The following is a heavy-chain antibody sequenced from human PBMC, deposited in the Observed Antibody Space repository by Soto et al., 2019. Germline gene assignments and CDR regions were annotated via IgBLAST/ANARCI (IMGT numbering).Heavy chain of an antibody. CDR3: AKGGRASFRDYYYYGMDV. Sequence: GGSLRLSCAASGFTFSSYAMSWVRQAPGKGLEWVSAISGSGGSTYYADSVKGRFTISRDNSKNTLYLQMNSLRAEDTAVYYCAKGGRASFRDYYYYGMDVWGQGTTVTV. V-gene: IGHV3-23*01. CDR2: ISGSGGST. CDR1: GFTFSSYA. J-gene: IGHJ6*02. D-gene: IGHD3-16*01.